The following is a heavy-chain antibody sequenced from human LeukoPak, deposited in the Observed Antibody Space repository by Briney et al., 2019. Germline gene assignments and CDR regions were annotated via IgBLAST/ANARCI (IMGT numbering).Heavy chain of an antibody. J-gene: IGHJ5*02. V-gene: IGHV3-30-3*01. CDR2: ISYDGSNK. CDR1: GFTFSSYA. D-gene: IGHD2-2*01. Sequence: GGSLRLSCAASGFTFSSYAMHWVRQAPGKGLEWVAVISYDGSNKYYADSVKGRFTISRDNSKNTLYLQMNSLRAEDTAVYYCARPSTVVVPAAIPSLWCFDPWGQGTLVTVSS. CDR3: ARPSTVVVPAAIPSLWCFDP.